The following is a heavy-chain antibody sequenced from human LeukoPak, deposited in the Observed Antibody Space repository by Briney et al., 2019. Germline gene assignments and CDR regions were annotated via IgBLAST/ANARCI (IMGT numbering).Heavy chain of an antibody. J-gene: IGHJ4*02. V-gene: IGHV4-34*01. Sequence: PSETLSLTCAVSGGAFSNYFWTWIRQPPGKGVEWIAEINDSGSTNSNSSLRSRVAISLDTPKNQFSLRLTSVTAADTAVYCCARAQYCSTTPCYSARSYFDLWGQGTLVTVSS. CDR2: INDSGST. CDR3: ARAQYCSTTPCYSARSYFDL. D-gene: IGHD2-2*01. CDR1: GGAFSNYF.